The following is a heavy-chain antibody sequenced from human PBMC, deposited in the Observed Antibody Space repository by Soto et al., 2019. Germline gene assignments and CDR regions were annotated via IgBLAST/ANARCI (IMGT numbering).Heavy chain of an antibody. CDR2: ISGSGGST. D-gene: IGHD7-27*01. Sequence: GGSLRLSCAASGFTFSSYAMSWVRQAPGKGLEWVSAISGSGGSTYYADSVKGRFTISRDNSKNTLYLQMNSLRAEDTAVYYCAKDPNWGSFVRGYYYMDVWGKGTTVTVSS. V-gene: IGHV3-23*01. CDR3: AKDPNWGSFVRGYYYMDV. CDR1: GFTFSSYA. J-gene: IGHJ6*03.